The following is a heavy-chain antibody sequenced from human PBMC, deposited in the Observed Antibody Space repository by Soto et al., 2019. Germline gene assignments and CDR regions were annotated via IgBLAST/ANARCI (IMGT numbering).Heavy chain of an antibody. CDR1: GFTFSSYS. CDR3: ARADDFWSGYVYYFDY. J-gene: IGHJ4*02. V-gene: IGHV3-48*01. D-gene: IGHD3-3*01. Sequence: GGSLRLSCAASGFTFSSYSMNWVRQAPGKGLEWVSYISSSSSTIYYADSVKGRFTISRDNAKNSLYLQMNSLRAEDTAVYYCARADDFWSGYVYYFDYWGQGTLVTVSS. CDR2: ISSSSSTI.